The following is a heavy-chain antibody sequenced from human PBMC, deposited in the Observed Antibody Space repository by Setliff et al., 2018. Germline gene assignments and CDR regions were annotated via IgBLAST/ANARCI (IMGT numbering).Heavy chain of an antibody. J-gene: IGHJ6*03. V-gene: IGHV4-4*07. CDR2: IYTSGST. D-gene: IGHD3-10*01. Sequence: LSLTCTVSGGSISSYYWSWIRQPAGKGLEWIGRIYTSGSTNYNPSLKSRVTMSVDTSKNQFSLKLSSVTAADTAVYYCAREKGNREAPELRGLYYYYMDVWDKGTTVTVSS. CDR3: AREKGNREAPELRGLYYYYMDV. CDR1: GGSISSYY.